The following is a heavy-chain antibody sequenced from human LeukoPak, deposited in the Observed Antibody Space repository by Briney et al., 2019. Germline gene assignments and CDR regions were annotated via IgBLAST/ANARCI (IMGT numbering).Heavy chain of an antibody. V-gene: IGHV3-30*18. Sequence: GGTLRLSCAASGFTFSSYGMHWVRQAPGKGLEWVAVVSYDGSNKYYADSVKGRFTISRDNSKNTLYLQMNSLRAEDTAFYYCVKSRLDYWGQGTLVTVSS. J-gene: IGHJ4*02. CDR2: VSYDGSNK. CDR3: VKSRLDY. CDR1: GFTFSSYG.